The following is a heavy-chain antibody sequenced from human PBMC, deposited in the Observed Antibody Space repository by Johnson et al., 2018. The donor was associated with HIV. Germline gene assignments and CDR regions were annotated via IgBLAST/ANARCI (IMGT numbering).Heavy chain of an antibody. Sequence: VQLVESGGGLVQPGGSLRLSCAASGFTVSSDYMNWVRQAPGKGLEWVSRINSDGSSTSYADSVKGRFTISRDNAKNTLYLQMNSLRAEDTAVYYCAREMNAGNDAFDIWGQGTMVTVSS. CDR3: AREMNAGNDAFDI. V-gene: IGHV3-74*01. CDR2: INSDGSST. CDR1: GFTVSSDY. J-gene: IGHJ3*02.